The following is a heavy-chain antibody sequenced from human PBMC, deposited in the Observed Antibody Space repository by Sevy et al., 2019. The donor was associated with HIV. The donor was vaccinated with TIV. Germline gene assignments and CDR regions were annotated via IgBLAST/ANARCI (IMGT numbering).Heavy chain of an antibody. CDR3: ARDLRDYVWGSYRYTSYTYGMDV. J-gene: IGHJ6*02. V-gene: IGHV3-30-3*01. CDR1: GFTFSSYA. CDR2: ISYDGSNK. Sequence: GSLRLSCAASGFTFSSYAMHWVRQAPGKGLEWVAVISYDGSNKYYADSVKGRFTISRDNSKNTLYLQMNSLRAEDTAVYYCARDLRDYVWGSYRYTSYTYGMDVWGQGTTVTASS. D-gene: IGHD3-16*02.